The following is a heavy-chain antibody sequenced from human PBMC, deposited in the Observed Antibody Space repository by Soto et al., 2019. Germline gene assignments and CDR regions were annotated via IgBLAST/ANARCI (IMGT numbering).Heavy chain of an antibody. D-gene: IGHD6-13*01. CDR3: AKEDSSSWHYYYGMDV. J-gene: IGHJ6*02. CDR1: GFTFSSYG. CDR2: ISYDGSNK. V-gene: IGHV3-30*18. Sequence: QVQLVESGGGVVQPGRSLRLSGAASGFTFSSYGMNWVRQAPGKGLEWVAVISYDGSNKYYADSVKGRFTISRDSSKNMLYLQMNSLRAADTAVYYCAKEDSSSWHYYYGMDVWGQGTTVTVSS.